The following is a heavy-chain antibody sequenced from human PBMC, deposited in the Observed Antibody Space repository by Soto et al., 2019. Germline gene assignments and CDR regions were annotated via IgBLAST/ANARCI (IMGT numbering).Heavy chain of an antibody. CDR3: ARGGSVNYYYYYMDV. D-gene: IGHD3-10*01. V-gene: IGHV4-34*01. J-gene: IGHJ6*03. Sequence: QVQLQQWGAGLLKPSETLSLTCAVYGGSFNGYYWSWIRQPPGKGLEWIGEINHSGNTNYNPSCKSRVTMSVDTSKNQCSLTVSSVTAADTAVYYCARGGSVNYYYYYMDVWGKGTTVTVSS. CDR2: INHSGNT. CDR1: GGSFNGYY.